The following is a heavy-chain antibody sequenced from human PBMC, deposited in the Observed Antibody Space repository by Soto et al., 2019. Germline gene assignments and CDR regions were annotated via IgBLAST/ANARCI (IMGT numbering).Heavy chain of an antibody. CDR1: GGSISGSY. D-gene: IGHD6-19*01. Sequence: SETLSLTCSVPGGSISGSYWSWIRQSPGKGLEWLGYVYYTGSTNYSPSLRSRVSISVDTSKNEFSLRLSSVTAADTAVYFCARSVAVPGAHIDYWGQGTQVTVSS. J-gene: IGHJ4*02. V-gene: IGHV4-59*01. CDR2: VYYTGST. CDR3: ARSVAVPGAHIDY.